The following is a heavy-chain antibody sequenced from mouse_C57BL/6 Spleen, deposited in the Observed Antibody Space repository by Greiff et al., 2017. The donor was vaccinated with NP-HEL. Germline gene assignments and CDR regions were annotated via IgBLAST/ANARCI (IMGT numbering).Heavy chain of an antibody. V-gene: IGHV2-2*01. CDR1: GFSLTSYG. D-gene: IGHD1-1*01. J-gene: IGHJ3*01. CDR3: AIHYYGSSYEAWFAY. Sequence: QVQLQQSGPGLVQPSQSLSITCTVSGFSLTSYGVHWVRQSPGKGLEWLGVIWSGGSTDYNAAFISRLSISKDNSKSQVFFKMNSLQADDTAIYYCAIHYYGSSYEAWFAYWGQGTLVTVSA. CDR2: IWSGGST.